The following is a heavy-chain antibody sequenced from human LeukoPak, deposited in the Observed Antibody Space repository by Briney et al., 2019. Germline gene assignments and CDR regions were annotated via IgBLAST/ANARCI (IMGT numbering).Heavy chain of an antibody. CDR3: AREGVGSALQSGLFDY. J-gene: IGHJ4*02. CDR1: GGTFSSYA. CDR2: IIPIFGTA. Sequence: EASVKVSCKASGGTFSSYAISWVRQAPGQGLEWMGGIIPIFGTANYAQKFQGRVTITADESTSTAYMELSSLRSEDTAVYYCAREGVGSALQSGLFDYWGQGTLVTVSS. V-gene: IGHV1-69*13. D-gene: IGHD1-26*01.